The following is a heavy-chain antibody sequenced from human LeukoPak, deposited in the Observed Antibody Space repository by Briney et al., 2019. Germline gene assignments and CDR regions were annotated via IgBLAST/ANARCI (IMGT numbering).Heavy chain of an antibody. CDR3: AKGSSSWDYYYGMDV. CDR1: GFTFDDYT. D-gene: IGHD6-13*01. J-gene: IGHJ6*02. Sequence: GGSLRLSCAASGFTFDDYTMHWVRQAPGKGLEWVSLISWDGGSTYYADSVKGRFTISRDNSKNSLYLQMNSLRTEDMAVYYCAKGSSSWDYYYGMDVWGQGTTVTVSS. CDR2: ISWDGGST. V-gene: IGHV3-43*01.